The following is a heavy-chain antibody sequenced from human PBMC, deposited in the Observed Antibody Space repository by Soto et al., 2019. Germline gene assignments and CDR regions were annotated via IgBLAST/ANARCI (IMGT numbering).Heavy chain of an antibody. V-gene: IGHV3-74*01. CDR2: INPEGSST. D-gene: IGHD2-2*01. J-gene: IGHJ4*02. Sequence: HPGGSLRLSCVDSGFSFSSYWMHWVRQGPGKGLVWVARINPEGSSTNYADSAEGRFTISRDNARNTLYLQMNSLRAEDTAVYYCAKDLDATVFNFDSWGQGTLVTVSS. CDR3: AKDLDATVFNFDS. CDR1: GFSFSSYW.